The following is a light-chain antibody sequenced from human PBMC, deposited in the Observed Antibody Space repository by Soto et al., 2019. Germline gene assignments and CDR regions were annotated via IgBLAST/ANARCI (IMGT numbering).Light chain of an antibody. CDR1: PSVSSY. CDR3: QQRSNWPWT. J-gene: IGKJ1*01. CDR2: DAS. V-gene: IGKV3-11*01. Sequence: EIVLTQSPATLTLSPGERATLSCRASPSVSSYLAWYQQKAGQAPRLLIYDASNRATGIPARFSGSGAGTDFPLTISSLEPQDFAVYYCQQRSNWPWTFRQGTKVEIK.